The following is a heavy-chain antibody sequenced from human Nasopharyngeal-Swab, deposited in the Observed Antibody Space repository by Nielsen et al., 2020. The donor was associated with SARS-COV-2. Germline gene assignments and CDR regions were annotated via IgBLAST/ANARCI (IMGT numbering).Heavy chain of an antibody. J-gene: IGHJ4*02. CDR2: INHSGST. CDR1: GGSFSGYY. D-gene: IGHD3-10*01. CDR3: ARLDYYYGSGSYRY. V-gene: IGHV4-34*01. Sequence: SETLSLTCAAYGGSFSGYYWSWIRQPPGKGLEWIGEINHSGSTNYNPSLKSRVTISVDTSKNQFSLKLSSVTAADTAVYYCARLDYYYGSGSYRYWGQGTLVTVSS.